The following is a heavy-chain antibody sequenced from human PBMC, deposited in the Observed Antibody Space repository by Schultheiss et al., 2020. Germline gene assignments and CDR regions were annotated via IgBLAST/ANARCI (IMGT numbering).Heavy chain of an antibody. CDR3: ASGSHYYDSSDLDHAEYFQH. J-gene: IGHJ1*01. CDR1: GGSISSGGYY. Sequence: SQTLSLTCTVSGGSISSGGYYWSWIRQHPGKGLEWIGYIYYSGSTYYNPSLKSRVTISVDTSKNQFSLKLSSVTAADTAVYYCASGSHYYDSSDLDHAEYFQHWGQGTLVTVSS. D-gene: IGHD3-22*01. CDR2: IYYSGST. V-gene: IGHV4-31*03.